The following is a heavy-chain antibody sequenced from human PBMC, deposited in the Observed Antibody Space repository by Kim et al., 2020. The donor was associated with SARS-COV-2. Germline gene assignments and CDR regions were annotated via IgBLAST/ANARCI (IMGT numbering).Heavy chain of an antibody. CDR2: IYDSGST. V-gene: IGHV4-31*03. Sequence: SETLSLTCTVSGGSISSGGYYWSWIRQHPGKGLEWIGYIYDSGSTYYNPSLKSRVTISVDTSKNQFSLKLSSVTAADTAVYYCARVGSGKWFGELLHSDYWGQGTLVTVSS. D-gene: IGHD3-10*01. CDR3: ARVGSGKWFGELLHSDY. J-gene: IGHJ4*02. CDR1: GGSISSGGYY.